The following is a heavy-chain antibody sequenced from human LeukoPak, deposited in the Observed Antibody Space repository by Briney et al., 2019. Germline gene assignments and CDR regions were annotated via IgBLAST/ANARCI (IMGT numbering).Heavy chain of an antibody. CDR1: GFTFSSYA. V-gene: IGHV3-23*01. CDR3: AKGTGIVGATSDAFDI. D-gene: IGHD1-26*01. CDR2: ISGSGGST. Sequence: GGSLRLSCAASGFTFSSYAMSWVRQAPGKGLEWVSAISGSGGSTYYADSVKGRFTISRDNSKNTLYLQMNSLRAEDTAVYYCAKGTGIVGATSDAFDIWGQGTMVTVSS. J-gene: IGHJ3*02.